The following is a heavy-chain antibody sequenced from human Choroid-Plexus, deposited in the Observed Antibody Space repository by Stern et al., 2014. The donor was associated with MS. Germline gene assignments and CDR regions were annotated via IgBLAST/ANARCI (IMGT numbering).Heavy chain of an antibody. D-gene: IGHD2/OR15-2a*01. Sequence: VQLVESGGGVVQPGRPLRLSCVASGFTFGSCAMHWVRQAPGKGLEWVGGGSHDRSYKYYADSVKGRFTISRDNSQNTLYMQMSSLRPEDTAVYYCAKDRQYLTYFFDHWGHGSLVTVSS. CDR3: AKDRQYLTYFFDH. CDR2: GSHDRSYK. J-gene: IGHJ5*02. CDR1: GFTFGSCA. V-gene: IGHV3-30*18.